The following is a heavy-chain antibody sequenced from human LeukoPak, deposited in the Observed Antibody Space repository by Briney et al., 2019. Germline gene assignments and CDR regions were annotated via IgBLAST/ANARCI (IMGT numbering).Heavy chain of an antibody. V-gene: IGHV4-59*08. CDR1: GGSINGFY. Sequence: SETLSLTCTVSGGSINGFYWSWIRQPPGKGLEWIGYVYYSGSTNYNPSLRSRVTISVDRSKNQFSLKMNSVTAADTAMYYCAGLHFAAAEEFDPWGQGTLVTVSS. CDR3: AGLHFAAAEEFDP. D-gene: IGHD6-13*01. CDR2: VYYSGST. J-gene: IGHJ5*02.